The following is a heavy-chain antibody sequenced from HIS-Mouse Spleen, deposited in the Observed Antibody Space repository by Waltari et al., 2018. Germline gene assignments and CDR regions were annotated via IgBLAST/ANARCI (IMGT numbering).Heavy chain of an antibody. CDR2: IYYSGST. D-gene: IGHD3-10*01. CDR1: GGSISSRSYY. CDR3: ARGRRYYGSGSYGSFDY. Sequence: QLQLQESGPGLVKPSETLSLTCPVPGGSISSRSYYWGWIRPPPGKGLEWIGSIYYSGSTYYNPSLKSRVTISVDTSKNQFSLKLSSVTAADTAVYYCARGRRYYGSGSYGSFDYWGQGTLVTVSS. J-gene: IGHJ4*02. V-gene: IGHV4-39*07.